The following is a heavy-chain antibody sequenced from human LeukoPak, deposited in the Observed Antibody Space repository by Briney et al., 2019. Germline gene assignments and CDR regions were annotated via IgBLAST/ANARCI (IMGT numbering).Heavy chain of an antibody. CDR3: AKDHLPGIVVAGRGY. J-gene: IGHJ4*02. V-gene: IGHV3-21*04. Sequence: GGSLRLSCAASGFTFSSYSMNWVRQAPGKGLEWVSSIRSSSNYIYYADSVKGRFTISRDNAKNTLYLQINSLRAEDTAVYYCAKDHLPGIVVAGRGYWGQGSLVTVSS. CDR2: IRSSSNYI. D-gene: IGHD6-19*01. CDR1: GFTFSSYS.